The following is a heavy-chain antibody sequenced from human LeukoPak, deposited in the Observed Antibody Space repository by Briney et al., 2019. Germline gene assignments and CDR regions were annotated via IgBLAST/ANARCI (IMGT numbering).Heavy chain of an antibody. Sequence: GGSLRLSCAASGFTFSSYWMSWVRQAPGKGLEWVAFIRYDGNNKLYADSVKGRFTISRDNSKNTLYLHINSLRAEDTAVYYCAKDNPLDYWGQGTLVIVSS. CDR2: IRYDGNNK. CDR1: GFTFSSYW. J-gene: IGHJ4*02. V-gene: IGHV3-30*02. CDR3: AKDNPLDY. D-gene: IGHD1-14*01.